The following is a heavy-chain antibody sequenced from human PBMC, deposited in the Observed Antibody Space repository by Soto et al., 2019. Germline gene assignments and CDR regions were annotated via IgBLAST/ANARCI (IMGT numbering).Heavy chain of an antibody. CDR2: IYYSGST. J-gene: IGHJ6*02. V-gene: IGHV4-31*03. Sequence: PSETLSLTCTVSGGSISSGGYYWSWIRQHPGKGLEWIGYIYYSGSTYYNPSLKSRVTISVDTSKNQFSLKLSSVTAADTAVYYCAREGSSWPRFYYYYGMDVWGQGTTVTVSS. D-gene: IGHD6-13*01. CDR3: AREGSSWPRFYYYYGMDV. CDR1: GGSISSGGYY.